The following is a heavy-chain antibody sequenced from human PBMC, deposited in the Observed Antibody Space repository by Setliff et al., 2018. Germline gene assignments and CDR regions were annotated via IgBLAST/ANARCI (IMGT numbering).Heavy chain of an antibody. CDR1: GFGFTNFG. J-gene: IGHJ4*02. V-gene: IGHV1-18*01. CDR3: VRSSAPQVVLAADFDF. Sequence: ASVKVSCKTSGFGFTNFGFSWVRQAPGQGLEWLGSISPYSGNTNYPQWLQDRVTMTIDTSATTVYMELQSLRSDDTAVYYCVRSSAPQVVLAADFDFWGQGTPVTVSS. D-gene: IGHD6-19*01. CDR2: ISPYSGNT.